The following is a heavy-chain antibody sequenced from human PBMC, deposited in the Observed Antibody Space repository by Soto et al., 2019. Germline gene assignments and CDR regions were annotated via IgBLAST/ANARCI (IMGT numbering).Heavy chain of an antibody. J-gene: IGHJ6*02. CDR1: GFTFSSYS. V-gene: IGHV3-21*01. CDR3: ARPRSYSSGWSDYYGMDV. Sequence: LRLSCAASGFTFSSYSMNWVRQAPGKGLEWVSSISSSSSYIYYADSVKGRFTISRDNAKNSLYLQTNSLRAEDTAVYYCARPRSYSSGWSDYYGMDVWGQGTTVTVSS. CDR2: ISSSSSYI. D-gene: IGHD6-19*01.